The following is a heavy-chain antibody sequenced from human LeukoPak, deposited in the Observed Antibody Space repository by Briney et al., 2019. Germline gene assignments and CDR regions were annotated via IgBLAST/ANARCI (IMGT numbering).Heavy chain of an antibody. D-gene: IGHD2-2*01. CDR2: INNDGSST. J-gene: IGHJ3*02. CDR1: GFTFSSYW. V-gene: IGHV3-74*01. Sequence: PGGSLRLSCAASGFTFSSYWMHWVRQPPGKGLVWVSRINNDGSSTSYADSVKGRFTISRDNAKNTLYLQMNSLRAEDTAVYYCAKPHRPLGQLLPDAFDIWGQGTMVTVSS. CDR3: AKPHRPLGQLLPDAFDI.